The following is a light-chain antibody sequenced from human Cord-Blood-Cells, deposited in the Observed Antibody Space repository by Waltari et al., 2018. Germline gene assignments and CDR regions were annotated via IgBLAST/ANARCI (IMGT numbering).Light chain of an antibody. CDR1: RSDVGGYNY. V-gene: IGLV2-14*01. Sequence: QSALTQPASVSGSPGQSITISCTGTRSDVGGYNYVSWYQQHPGKAPKLMIYEVSNRPSGVFNRFSGSKSGNTASLTISGLQAEDEADYYCSSYTSSSTYVFGTGTKVTVL. J-gene: IGLJ1*01. CDR2: EVS. CDR3: SSYTSSSTYV.